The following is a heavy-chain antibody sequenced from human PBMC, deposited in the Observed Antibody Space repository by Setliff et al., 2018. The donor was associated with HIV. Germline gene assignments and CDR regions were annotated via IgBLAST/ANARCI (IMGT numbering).Heavy chain of an antibody. CDR3: ASLQEFKGVYYMDV. D-gene: IGHD3-10*01. V-gene: IGHV1-3*01. CDR2: ISGGTGNT. J-gene: IGHJ6*03. CDR1: GYTFKSYF. Sequence: ASVKVSCKASGYTFKSYFMHWVRQAPGQGLEWMGWISGGTGNTRYSQNFQGRVTMTRDTSTHTVYMELRSLRSDDTAVYYCASLQEFKGVYYMDVWGKGTTVTVSS.